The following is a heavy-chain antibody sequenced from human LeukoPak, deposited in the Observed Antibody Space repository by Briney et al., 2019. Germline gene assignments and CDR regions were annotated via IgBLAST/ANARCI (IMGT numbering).Heavy chain of an antibody. V-gene: IGHV3-23*01. D-gene: IGHD2-8*01. Sequence: GGSLRLSCAASGFTFSSYSMNWVRQAPGQGLEWVSVISDSGDYTSYADSVRGRFTISRDNSRNTLYLQMISLRPEDTAVYYCAKDTSIGKYCTNGVCSPFDYWGQGTLDTVSS. CDR3: AKDTSIGKYCTNGVCSPFDY. CDR2: ISDSGDYT. CDR1: GFTFSSYS. J-gene: IGHJ4*02.